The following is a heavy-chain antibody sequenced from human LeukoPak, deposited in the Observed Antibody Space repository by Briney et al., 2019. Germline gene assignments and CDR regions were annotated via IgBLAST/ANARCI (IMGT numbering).Heavy chain of an antibody. D-gene: IGHD1-26*01. CDR1: GFTVSSNY. Sequence: MSGGSLRLSCAASGFTVSSNYMSWVRQAPGKGLEWVSSISSAGSYMYYADSLKGRFTISRDNAKNSLFLQMDSLRAEDTAMYYCARWVNSGSYRKYYGMDVWGQGTTVTVSS. V-gene: IGHV3-21*01. CDR3: ARWVNSGSYRKYYGMDV. CDR2: ISSAGSYM. J-gene: IGHJ6*02.